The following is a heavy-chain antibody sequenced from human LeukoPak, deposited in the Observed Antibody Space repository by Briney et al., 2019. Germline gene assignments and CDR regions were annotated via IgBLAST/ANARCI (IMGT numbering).Heavy chain of an antibody. CDR2: ISSSSSTI. CDR1: GFTFSSYS. J-gene: IGHJ4*02. Sequence: GGSLRLSCAASGFTFSSYSMNWVRQAPGKGLEWVSYISSSSSTIYYADSVKGRFTISGDNAKNSLYLQMNSLRAEDTAVYYCAREGDWGPFDYWGQGTLVTVSS. V-gene: IGHV3-48*01. D-gene: IGHD7-27*01. CDR3: AREGDWGPFDY.